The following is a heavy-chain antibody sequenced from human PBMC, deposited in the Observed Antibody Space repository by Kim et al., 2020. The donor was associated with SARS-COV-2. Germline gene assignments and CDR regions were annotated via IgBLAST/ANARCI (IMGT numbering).Heavy chain of an antibody. V-gene: IGHV6-1*01. CDR3: ARGGWMGIRNSSSWVWENWFDP. J-gene: IGHJ5*02. CDR1: GDSVSSNSAA. Sequence: SQTLSLTCAISGDSVSSNSAAWNWIRQSPSRGLEWLGRTYYRSKWYNDYAVSVKSRITINPDTSKNQFSLQLNSVTPEDTAVYYCARGGWMGIRNSSSWVWENWFDPWGQGTLVTVSS. D-gene: IGHD6-13*01. CDR2: TYYRSKWYN.